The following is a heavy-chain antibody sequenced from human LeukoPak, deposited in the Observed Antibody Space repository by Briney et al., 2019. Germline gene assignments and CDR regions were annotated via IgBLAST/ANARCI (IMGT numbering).Heavy chain of an antibody. CDR2: INHSGSS. D-gene: IGHD6-13*01. CDR1: GGSSSAYY. V-gene: IGHV4-34*01. CDR3: ARVGSSWYNDY. Sequence: PSETLSLTCAVYGGSSSAYYWSWIRQPPGKGLEWIAEINHSGSSNYNPSLKSRVTITVDTSKNQFSLRLSSVTAADTAVYYCARVGSSWYNDYWGQGTQVTVSS. J-gene: IGHJ4*02.